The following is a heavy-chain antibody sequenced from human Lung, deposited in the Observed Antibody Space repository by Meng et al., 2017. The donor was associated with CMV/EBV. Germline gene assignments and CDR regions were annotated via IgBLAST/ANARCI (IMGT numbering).Heavy chain of an antibody. CDR2: INPSGGST. Sequence: SVXVSXXASGYTFTSYYMHWVRQAPGQGLEWMGIINPSGGSTSYAQKFQGRVTMTRDTSTSTVYMELSSLRSEDTAVYYCARDPRLSTYYDFWSGYKNGMDVLGQGTTVTVSS. V-gene: IGHV1-46*01. J-gene: IGHJ6*02. CDR1: GYTFTSYY. D-gene: IGHD3-3*01. CDR3: ARDPRLSTYYDFWSGYKNGMDV.